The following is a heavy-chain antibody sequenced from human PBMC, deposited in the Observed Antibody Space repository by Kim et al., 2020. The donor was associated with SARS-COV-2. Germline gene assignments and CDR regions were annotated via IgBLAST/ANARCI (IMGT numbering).Heavy chain of an antibody. Sequence: ASVKVSCKASGYTFTGYSMHWVRQAPGQGLEWMGRINPNSGAPNYAQKFQGRVTMTRDTSTSTAYMELSNLRSDDTAVYYCARAGHIGTGRVLDSWGQGT. CDR2: INPNSGAP. D-gene: IGHD1-1*01. V-gene: IGHV1-2*06. CDR3: ARAGHIGTGRVLDS. CDR1: GYTFTGYS. J-gene: IGHJ4*02.